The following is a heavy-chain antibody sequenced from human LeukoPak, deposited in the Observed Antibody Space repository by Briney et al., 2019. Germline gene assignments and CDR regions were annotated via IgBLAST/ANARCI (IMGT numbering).Heavy chain of an antibody. CDR2: IIPIFGTA. Sequence: GASVKVSCKASGGTFSSYAISWVRQAPGRGLEWMGGIIPIFGTANYAQKFQGRVTITTDESTSTAYMELSSLRSEDTAVYYCARGYCPTPTCYSDNWFDPWGQGTLVTVSS. CDR1: GGTFSSYA. CDR3: ARGYCPTPTCYSDNWFDP. V-gene: IGHV1-69*05. J-gene: IGHJ5*02. D-gene: IGHD2-2*01.